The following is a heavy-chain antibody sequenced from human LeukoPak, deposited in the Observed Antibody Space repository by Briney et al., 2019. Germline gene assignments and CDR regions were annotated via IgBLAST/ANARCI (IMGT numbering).Heavy chain of an antibody. J-gene: IGHJ4*02. D-gene: IGHD2-15*01. V-gene: IGHV3-48*02. CDR1: GFTFSTYS. CDR2: ISSSSGTL. CDR3: ARNRYCVVANCNDSDIDY. Sequence: GGSLRLSCEASGFTFSTYSLNWVRQAPGKGLEWVSYISSSSGTLYYADSVTGRFTISRDNAKSSLYLQMNSLRDEDTAVYYCARNRYCVVANCNDSDIDYWGQGTLVTVSS.